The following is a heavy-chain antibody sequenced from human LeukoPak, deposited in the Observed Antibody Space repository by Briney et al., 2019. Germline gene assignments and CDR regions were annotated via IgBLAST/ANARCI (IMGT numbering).Heavy chain of an antibody. CDR1: GYTFTGYY. CDR2: INPNSGGT. D-gene: IGHD5-24*01. V-gene: IGHV1-2*02. CDR3: AREPKRWLPFDY. J-gene: IGHJ4*02. Sequence: SVKVSCKASGYTFTGYYMHWVRQAPGQGIEWMGWINPNSGGTNYAQKFQGRVTMTRDTSISTAYMELSRLRSDDTAVYYCAREPKRWLPFDYWGQGTLVTVSS.